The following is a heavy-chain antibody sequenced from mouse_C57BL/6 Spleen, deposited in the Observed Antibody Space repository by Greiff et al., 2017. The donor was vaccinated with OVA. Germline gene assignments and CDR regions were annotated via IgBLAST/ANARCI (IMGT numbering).Heavy chain of an antibody. D-gene: IGHD1-1*01. CDR1: GFTFSSYA. V-gene: IGHV5-4*01. J-gene: IGHJ2*01. CDR2: ISDGGSYT. Sequence: EVQVVESGGGLVKPGGSLKLSCAASGFTFSSYAMSWVRQTPEKRLEWVATISDGGSYTYYPDNVKGRFTISRDNAKNNLYLQMSHLKSEDTAMYYCARGHYGSSLFDYWGQGTTLTVSS. CDR3: ARGHYGSSLFDY.